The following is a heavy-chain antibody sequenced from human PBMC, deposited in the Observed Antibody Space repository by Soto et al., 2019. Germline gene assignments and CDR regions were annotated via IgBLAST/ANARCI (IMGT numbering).Heavy chain of an antibody. CDR1: GFTFSSYA. D-gene: IGHD3-16*02. CDR2: ISGSGGST. CDR3: ARTYYDYIWGSYRNDAFDI. V-gene: IGHV3-23*01. Sequence: EVQLLESGGGLVQPGGSLRLSCAASGFTFSSYAMSWVRQAPGKGLEWASAISGSGGSTYYADSVKGRFTISRDNSKNTLYLQMNSLRAEDTAVYYCARTYYDYIWGSYRNDAFDIWGQGTMVTVSS. J-gene: IGHJ3*02.